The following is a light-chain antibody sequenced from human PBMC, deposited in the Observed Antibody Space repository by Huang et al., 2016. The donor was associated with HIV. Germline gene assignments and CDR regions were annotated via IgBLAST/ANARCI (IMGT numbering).Light chain of an antibody. J-gene: IGKJ1*01. CDR1: QSVSDN. CDR2: GAS. Sequence: EILMTQYPATLSVSPGERATLSCRASQSVSDNLAWYQQKSGQAPRLLIYGASTRATGIPARFSGSVSGTEFTLTISSLQSEDFGVYWCLQYDTWPRTFGQGTKVEIK. CDR3: LQYDTWPRT. V-gene: IGKV3-15*01.